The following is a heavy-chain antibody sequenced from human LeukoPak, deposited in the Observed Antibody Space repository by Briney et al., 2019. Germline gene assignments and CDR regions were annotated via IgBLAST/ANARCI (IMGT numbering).Heavy chain of an antibody. CDR2: IYYSGST. CDR3: AREGPMVRGVY. Sequence: KPSETLSLTCTVSGGSISSSSYYWGWIRQPPGKGLEWIGSIYYSGSTYYNPSLKSRVTISVDTSKNQFSLKLSSVTAADTAVYYCAREGPMVRGVYWGQGTLVTVSS. CDR1: GGSISSSSYY. J-gene: IGHJ4*02. D-gene: IGHD3-10*01. V-gene: IGHV4-39*07.